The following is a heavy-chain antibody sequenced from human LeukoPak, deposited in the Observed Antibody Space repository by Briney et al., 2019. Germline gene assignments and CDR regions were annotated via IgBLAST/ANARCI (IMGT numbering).Heavy chain of an antibody. CDR2: IYYSGST. Sequence: SETLSLTCTVSGASIISDTYYWGWIRQPPGKGLEWIGSIYYSGSTFYSPSLKSRVTMSVDTSTNQFSLKLISVTAADTALYYCARNFYASSGYYLDDFYFDFWGQGTLVTVSS. J-gene: IGHJ4*02. CDR3: ARNFYASSGYYLDDFYFDF. V-gene: IGHV4-39*07. CDR1: GASIISDTYY. D-gene: IGHD3-22*01.